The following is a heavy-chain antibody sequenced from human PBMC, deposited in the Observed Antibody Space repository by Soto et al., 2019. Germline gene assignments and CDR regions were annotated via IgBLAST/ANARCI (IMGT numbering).Heavy chain of an antibody. CDR3: ARLAAAGTGWFDH. CDR2: IIPIFGTA. V-gene: IGHV1-69*01. CDR1: GGTFSSYA. J-gene: IGHJ5*02. Sequence: QVQLVQSGAEVKKPGSSVKVSCKASGGTFSSYAISWVRQAPGQVLEWMGGIIPIFGTANYAQKFQGIVTITAYESTSTAYMELSSLRSEDTAVYDCARLAAAGTGWFDHLGQGTLVNVSS. D-gene: IGHD6-13*01.